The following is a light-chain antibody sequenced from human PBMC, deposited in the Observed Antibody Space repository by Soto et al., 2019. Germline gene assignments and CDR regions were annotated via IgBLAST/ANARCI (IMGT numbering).Light chain of an antibody. CDR2: SAS. CDR3: QQFDSSSYT. V-gene: IGKV3-20*01. J-gene: IGKJ2*01. CDR1: QSVSSSY. Sequence: EIVVTQSPGALSLSPGDGATLSCRASQSVSSSYLAWYQQKPGQAPRLLIYSASSRATGIPDRFSGSGSGTDFTLTISRLEPEDFAVYYCQQFDSSSYTVGQGTKLEIK.